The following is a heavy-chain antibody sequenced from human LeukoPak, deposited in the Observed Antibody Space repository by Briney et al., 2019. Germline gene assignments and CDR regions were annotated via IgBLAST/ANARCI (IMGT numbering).Heavy chain of an antibody. CDR1: GGSISSSSYY. CDR3: ARGVPLVSRYFENEDC. CDR2: IYHSGST. V-gene: IGHV4-39*07. Sequence: SETLSLTCTVSGGSISSSSYYWGWIRQPPGKGLEWIGSIYHSGSTYYNVSLKSRVTISVDTSKNQFSLKLTSVTAADTAVYYCARGVPLVSRYFENEDCWGQGTLVAVSS. D-gene: IGHD3-9*01. J-gene: IGHJ4*02.